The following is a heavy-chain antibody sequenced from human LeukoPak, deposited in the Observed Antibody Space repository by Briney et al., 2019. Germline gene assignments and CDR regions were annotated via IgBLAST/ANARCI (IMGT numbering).Heavy chain of an antibody. J-gene: IGHJ4*02. V-gene: IGHV4-34*01. D-gene: IGHD6-13*01. Sequence: SETLSLTCAVYGGSFSGYYWSWIRQPPGKGLGWIGEINHSGSTNYNPSLKSRVTISVDTSKNQFSLKLSSVTAADTAVYYCARRIAAAAQDYWGQGTLVTVSS. CDR2: INHSGST. CDR1: GGSFSGYY. CDR3: ARRIAAAAQDY.